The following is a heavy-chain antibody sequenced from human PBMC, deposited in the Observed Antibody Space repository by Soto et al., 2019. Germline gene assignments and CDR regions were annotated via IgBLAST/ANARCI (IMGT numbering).Heavy chain of an antibody. D-gene: IGHD4-4*01. CDR2: INPSGGST. Sequence: ASVKVSCKASGYTFTSYYMHWVRQAPGQGLEWMGIINPSGGSTSYAQKFQGRVTMTRDTSTSTVYMELSSLRSEDTAVYYCARDTVTTTYYYYYYGMDVWGQGTTVTVS. CDR3: ARDTVTTTYYYYYYGMDV. CDR1: GYTFTSYY. V-gene: IGHV1-46*01. J-gene: IGHJ6*02.